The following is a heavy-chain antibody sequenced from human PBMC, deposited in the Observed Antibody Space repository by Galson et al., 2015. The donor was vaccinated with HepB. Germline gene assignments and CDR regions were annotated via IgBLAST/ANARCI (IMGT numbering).Heavy chain of an antibody. J-gene: IGHJ4*02. CDR1: GFSLSTSTVG. Sequence: PALVKPTQTLTLTCTFSGFSLSTSTVGVGWIRQPPGKALEWLALIHGYNDKRYSPSLKRRLTITKDTSTSPGVLTMTNMDPVDTATYYCAHRRQVITKEFDSWGQGTLVTVSS. V-gene: IGHV2-5*01. D-gene: IGHD1-20*01. CDR3: AHRRQVITKEFDS. CDR2: IHGYNDK.